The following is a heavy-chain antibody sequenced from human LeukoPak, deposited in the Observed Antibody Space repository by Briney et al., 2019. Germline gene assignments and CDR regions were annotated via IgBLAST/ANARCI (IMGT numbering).Heavy chain of an antibody. V-gene: IGHV4-39*01. CDR3: ARQVGWLRDGDFDY. CDR1: GGSISSSSYY. CDR2: IYYSGST. Sequence: SETLSLTCTVSGGSISSSSYYWGWIRQPPGKGLEWIGSIYYSGSTYYNPSLKSRVTISVDTSKNQFSLKLSSVTAAHTAVYYCARQVGWLRDGDFDYWGQGTLLTVSS. J-gene: IGHJ4*02. D-gene: IGHD5-12*01.